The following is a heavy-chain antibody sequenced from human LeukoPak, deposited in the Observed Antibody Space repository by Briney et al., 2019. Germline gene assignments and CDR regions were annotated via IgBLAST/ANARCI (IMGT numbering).Heavy chain of an antibody. J-gene: IGHJ4*02. CDR2: FDRGILDT. D-gene: IGHD3-22*01. CDR1: RFTLIDYP. Sequence: VGALRLSCARSRFTLIDYPMTGVRQAPRKGRQGGSLFDRGILDTYYADSVRGRFTVARDNNKNTLYLQMNSLRAEDTAVYYCARRGYESSGPKYYFDHWGQGILVTVSS. CDR3: ARRGYESSGPKYYFDH. V-gene: IGHV3-23*01.